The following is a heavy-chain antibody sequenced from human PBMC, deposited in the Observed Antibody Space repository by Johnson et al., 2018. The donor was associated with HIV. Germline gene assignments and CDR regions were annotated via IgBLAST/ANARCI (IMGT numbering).Heavy chain of an antibody. D-gene: IGHD6-6*01. CDR3: ARDRAPVYSSSSSPFDAFDI. Sequence: QVQLVESGGGVVRPGGSLRLSCAASGFTFDDHGMSWVRQAPGKGLEWVAVILYDGNNKYYADSVKGRFTISRDNSKNTLYLQMNSLRADDTAVYYCARDRAPVYSSSSSPFDAFDIWGQGTMVTVSS. CDR1: GFTFDDHG. J-gene: IGHJ3*02. V-gene: IGHV3-30*03. CDR2: ILYDGNNK.